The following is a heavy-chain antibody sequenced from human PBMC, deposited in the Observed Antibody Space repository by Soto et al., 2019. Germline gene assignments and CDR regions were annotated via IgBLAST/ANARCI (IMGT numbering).Heavy chain of an antibody. CDR2: ISYDGSNK. CDR3: AKDGDCSGGSCYYYYYGMDV. Sequence: SLRLSCAASGFTFSSYGMHWVRQAPGKGLEWVAVISYDGSNKYYADSVKGRFTISRDNSKNTLYLQMNSLRAEDTAVYYCAKDGDCSGGSCYYYYYGMDVWGQGTTVTVSS. J-gene: IGHJ6*02. V-gene: IGHV3-30*18. D-gene: IGHD2-15*01. CDR1: GFTFSSYG.